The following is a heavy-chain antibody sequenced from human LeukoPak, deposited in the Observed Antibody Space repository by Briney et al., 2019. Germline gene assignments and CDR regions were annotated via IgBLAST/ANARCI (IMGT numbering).Heavy chain of an antibody. CDR1: GGSISTTNW. V-gene: IGHV4-4*02. CDR3: ARGGGPSPPLAY. Sequence: PSGTLSLTCGVSGGSISTTNWWTWVRQPPGEGLEWIGEVHLSGRTHYNPSLESRVTMSVDMSENHISLRLTSVTAADTAVYYCARGGGPSPPLAYSGRGPLVTVSS. CDR2: VHLSGRT. J-gene: IGHJ4*02.